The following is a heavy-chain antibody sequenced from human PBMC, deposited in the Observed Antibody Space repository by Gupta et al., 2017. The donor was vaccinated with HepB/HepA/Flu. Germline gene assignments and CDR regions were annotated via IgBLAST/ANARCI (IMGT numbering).Heavy chain of an antibody. Sequence: QVQLVESGGNVVQPGRSLRLSCAASGFPFSGNDFRDYGMHWVRQAPGKGLEWVAVISHDGRNEDYADSVKSRFTISRDNSKNTLYLQMNSLRPEDTALYYCAKDLLVGHIQYYYYVGMDVWGQGTTVTVSS. CDR1: GFPFSGNDFRDYG. CDR3: AKDLLVGHIQYYYYVGMDV. V-gene: IGHV3-30*18. J-gene: IGHJ6*02. D-gene: IGHD1-26*01. CDR2: ISHDGRNE.